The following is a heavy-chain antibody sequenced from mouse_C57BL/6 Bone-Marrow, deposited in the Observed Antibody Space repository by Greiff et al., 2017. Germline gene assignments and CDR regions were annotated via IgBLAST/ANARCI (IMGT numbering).Heavy chain of an antibody. Sequence: VQLQQSGAELVRPGASVKLSCTASGFNIKDDYMHWVKQRPEQGLEWIGWIDPENGDTEYASKFQGKATITADTSSNTAYLQLSSLTSADTAVYYCTTWDYSLFDFWCQGTALTVSS. J-gene: IGHJ2*01. D-gene: IGHD1-1*01. CDR3: TTWDYSLFDF. CDR2: IDPENGDT. V-gene: IGHV14-4*01. CDR1: GFNIKDDY.